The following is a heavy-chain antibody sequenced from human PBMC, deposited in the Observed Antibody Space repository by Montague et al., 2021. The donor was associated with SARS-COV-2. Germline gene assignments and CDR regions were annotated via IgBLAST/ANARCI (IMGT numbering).Heavy chain of an antibody. Sequence: SETLSLTCTVSGGSISSSSYYRGWIRQPPGKGLEWIGSIYYSGSTYYNPSLKSRVTISVDTSKNQFSLKLSPVTAADTAVYYCARDLAGYYGSGSYGGMDVWGQGTTVTVSS. CDR1: GGSISSSSYY. V-gene: IGHV4-39*07. J-gene: IGHJ6*02. CDR3: ARDLAGYYGSGSYGGMDV. D-gene: IGHD3-10*01. CDR2: IYYSGST.